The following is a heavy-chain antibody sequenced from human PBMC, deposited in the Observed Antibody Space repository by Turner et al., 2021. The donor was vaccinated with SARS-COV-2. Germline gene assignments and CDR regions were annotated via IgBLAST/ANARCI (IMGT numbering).Heavy chain of an antibody. D-gene: IGHD3-22*01. Sequence: QVQRGKPGPGVKKPGASGKVPAKASGYTFTSYDINWVRQATGQGLEWMGWMNPNSGYTGYAQKFQGRVTMTRNTSISTAYMELSSLRSEDTAVYYCARNYYDSSGYRGDDYWGQGTLVTVSS. CDR2: MNPNSGYT. CDR3: ARNYYDSSGYRGDDY. CDR1: GYTFTSYD. V-gene: IGHV1-8*01. J-gene: IGHJ4*02.